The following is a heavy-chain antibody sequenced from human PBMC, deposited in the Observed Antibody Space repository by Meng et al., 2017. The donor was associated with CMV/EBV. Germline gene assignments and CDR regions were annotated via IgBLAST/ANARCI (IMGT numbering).Heavy chain of an antibody. V-gene: IGHV3-23*01. J-gene: IGHJ6*02. CDR2: ISGSGGST. CDR3: AKAEPDEWELLRGHYYYSMDV. D-gene: IGHD1-26*01. CDR1: GFTFSSYA. Sequence: GESLKISCAASGFTFSSYAMSWVRQAPGKGLEWVSAISGSGGSTYYADSVKGRFTISRDNSKNTLYLQMNSLRVEDTAVYYCAKAEPDEWELLRGHYYYSMDVWGQGTTVTVSS.